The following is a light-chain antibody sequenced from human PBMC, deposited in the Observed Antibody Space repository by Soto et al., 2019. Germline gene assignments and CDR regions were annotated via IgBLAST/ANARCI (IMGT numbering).Light chain of an antibody. CDR2: GAS. Sequence: EIVLTQSPGTLSLSPGERATLSCRASQSVSSNYLAWYQQKPGQAPRLLIYGASRGAAGIPDRVIGSGSGTVFTLTINRLEPEDFAVYFCQQYGRSPMFTFGQGTKLEIK. CDR1: QSVSSNY. V-gene: IGKV3-20*01. CDR3: QQYGRSPMFT. J-gene: IGKJ2*01.